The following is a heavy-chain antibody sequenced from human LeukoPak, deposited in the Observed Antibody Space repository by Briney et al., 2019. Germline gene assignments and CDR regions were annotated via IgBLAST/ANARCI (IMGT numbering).Heavy chain of an antibody. Sequence: ASVKVSCKASGYTFTGYYMHWVRQAPGQGLEWMGRINPNSGGTNYAQRFQGRVTMTRDTSISTAYMELSRLRSDDTAVYYCARGRLLWFGELSLYFDYWGQGTLVTVSS. CDR1: GYTFTGYY. CDR2: INPNSGGT. J-gene: IGHJ4*02. D-gene: IGHD3-10*01. CDR3: ARGRLLWFGELSLYFDY. V-gene: IGHV1-2*06.